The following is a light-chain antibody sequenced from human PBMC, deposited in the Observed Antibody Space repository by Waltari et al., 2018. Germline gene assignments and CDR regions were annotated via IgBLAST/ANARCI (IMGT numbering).Light chain of an antibody. V-gene: IGLV2-14*03. Sequence: QSALTQPVSVSGSPGQSITISCTGSSSDVGADDSVSWYQDHPGQAPKVIISDVNNRPLGVSERFSGSKSGTTASLTISVLQAEDEANYYCSSQSGNNVVIFGGGTKLTVL. CDR2: DVN. J-gene: IGLJ2*01. CDR1: SSDVGADDS. CDR3: SSQSGNNVVI.